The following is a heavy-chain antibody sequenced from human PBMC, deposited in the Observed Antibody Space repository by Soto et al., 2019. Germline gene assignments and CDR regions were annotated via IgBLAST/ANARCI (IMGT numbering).Heavy chain of an antibody. V-gene: IGHV3-30*18. CDR2: ISYDGSNK. Sequence: QVQLVESGGGVVQPGRSLRLSCAASGFTFSSYGMHWVRQAPGKGLEWVAVISYDGSNKYYADSVKGRFTISRDNSKNTLYLQMNSLRAEDTAVYYCAKPPLAARLTSPWGQGTLVTVSS. J-gene: IGHJ5*02. D-gene: IGHD6-6*01. CDR3: AKPPLAARLTSP. CDR1: GFTFSSYG.